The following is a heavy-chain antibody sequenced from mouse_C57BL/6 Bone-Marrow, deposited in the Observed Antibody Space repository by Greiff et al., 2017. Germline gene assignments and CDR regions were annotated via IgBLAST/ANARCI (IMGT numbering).Heavy chain of an antibody. CDR3: ALTTVDY. V-gene: IGHV14-3*01. Sequence: VQLQQSVAELVRPGASVKLSCTASGFNIKNTYMHGVKQRPEQDLEWIGRFDPANGITKYAPKFQGKATITADTSSNTAYLQLSSLTSEDTAIYYCALTTVDYWGQGTTLTVSS. D-gene: IGHD1-1*01. CDR1: GFNIKNTY. CDR2: FDPANGIT. J-gene: IGHJ2*01.